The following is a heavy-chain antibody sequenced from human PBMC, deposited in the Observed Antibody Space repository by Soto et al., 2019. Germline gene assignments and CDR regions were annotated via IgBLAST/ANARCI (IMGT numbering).Heavy chain of an antibody. CDR3: ARNKNHDFWRWFDY. D-gene: IGHD3-3*01. CDR1: GGSISSSSYY. CDR2: IYYSGST. J-gene: IGHJ4*02. Sequence: SETLSLTCTVSGGSISSSSYYWSWIRQPPGKGLEWIGCIYYSGSTNYDPSLKSRVTISVDTSKNQFSLKLSSVTAADTAVYYCARNKNHDFWRWFDYWGQGTLVTVSS. V-gene: IGHV4-61*01.